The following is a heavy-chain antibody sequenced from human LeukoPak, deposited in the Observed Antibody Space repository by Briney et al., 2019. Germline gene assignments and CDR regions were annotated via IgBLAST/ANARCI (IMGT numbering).Heavy chain of an antibody. CDR1: DGSISSSSYY. Sequence: SETLSLTCTVSDGSISSSSYYWGWIRQPPGKGLEWIGSIYYSGSTYYNPSLKSRVTICVDTSKNQFSLKLSSVTAADTAVYYCARITIRFGMDVWGQGTTVTVSS. CDR3: ARITIRFGMDV. CDR2: IYYSGST. V-gene: IGHV4-39*01. J-gene: IGHJ6*02. D-gene: IGHD3-3*01.